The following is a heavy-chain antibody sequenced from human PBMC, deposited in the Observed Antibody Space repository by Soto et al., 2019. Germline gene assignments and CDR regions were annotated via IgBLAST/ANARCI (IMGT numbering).Heavy chain of an antibody. J-gene: IGHJ6*02. V-gene: IGHV3-30*18. CDR1: GFTFSSYG. D-gene: IGHD6-19*01. CDR2: ISYDGSNK. Sequence: GGSLRISCAASGFTFSSYGMHWVRQAPGKGLEWVAVISYDGSNKYYADSVKGRFTISRDNFKNRLYLQMNSLRAEDTAVYYCAKDASRGWYYYYYGMDVWGQVTTVTVSS. CDR3: AKDASRGWYYYYYGMDV.